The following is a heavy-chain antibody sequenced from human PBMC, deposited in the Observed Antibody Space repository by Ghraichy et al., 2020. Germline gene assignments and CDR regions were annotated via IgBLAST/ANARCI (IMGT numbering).Heavy chain of an antibody. D-gene: IGHD6-13*01. CDR1: GFSLSTSGVG. CDR3: AHRPWIAALNAHNWFDP. J-gene: IGHJ5*02. Sequence: SGPTLVKPTQTLTLTCTFSGFSLSTSGVGVGWIRQPPGKALEWLALIYWDDDKRYSPSLKSRLTITKDTSKNQVVLTMTNMDPVDTATYYCAHRPWIAALNAHNWFDPWGQGTLVTVSS. CDR2: IYWDDDK. V-gene: IGHV2-5*02.